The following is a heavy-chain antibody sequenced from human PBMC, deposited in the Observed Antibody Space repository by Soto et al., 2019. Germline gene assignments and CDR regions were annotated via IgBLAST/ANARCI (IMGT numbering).Heavy chain of an antibody. V-gene: IGHV6-1*01. D-gene: IGHD4-17*01. J-gene: IGHJ4*02. CDR2: TYYRSKWSH. CDR3: ARDSPGYGDYVLFDY. Sequence: SQTLSLTCAISGDSVSSNSGAWNWIRQSPSGGLEWLGRTYYRSKWSHDYAVSVESRITINPDTSKNQFSLQLDSVTPADTAVYYCARDSPGYGDYVLFDYWGQGTRVTVSS. CDR1: GDSVSSNSGA.